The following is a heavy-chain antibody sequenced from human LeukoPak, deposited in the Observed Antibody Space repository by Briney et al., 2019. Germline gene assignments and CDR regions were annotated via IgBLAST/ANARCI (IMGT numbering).Heavy chain of an antibody. J-gene: IGHJ4*02. CDR3: ARDGPNYDIDS. CDR1: GFTFIIYD. Sequence: GGSLRLSCAASGFTFIIYDMHWVRQATGKALEWVSAIDTAGDTYYPGSVKGRFTISRENAKNSLYLQMNSLRAEDTALYYCARDGPNYDIDSWGQGTLVTVSS. V-gene: IGHV3-13*01. D-gene: IGHD1-7*01. CDR2: IDTAGDT.